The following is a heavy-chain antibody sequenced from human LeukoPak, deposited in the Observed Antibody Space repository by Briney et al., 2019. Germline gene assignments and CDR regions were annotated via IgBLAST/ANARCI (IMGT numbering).Heavy chain of an antibody. D-gene: IGHD6-13*01. V-gene: IGHV4-38-2*02. CDR2: IYYSGST. J-gene: IGHJ4*02. Sequence: SETLSLTCTVSGYSISSDYYWGWIRQPPGKGLEWIGSIYYSGSTYYNPSLKSRVTISVDTSKNQFSLKLSSVTAADTAAYYCARLGPGIAAAGIDYWGQGTLVTVSS. CDR3: ARLGPGIAAAGIDY. CDR1: GYSISSDYY.